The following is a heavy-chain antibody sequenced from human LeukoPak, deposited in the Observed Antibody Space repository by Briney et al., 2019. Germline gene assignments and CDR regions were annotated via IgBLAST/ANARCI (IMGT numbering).Heavy chain of an antibody. CDR3: ARDRVVVAAPYYYGMDV. D-gene: IGHD2-15*01. CDR1: GGSLSSGGYY. Sequence: PSETPSPTCTVSGGSLSSGGYYWSWIRPHPRKGLEWIGYIYYSGSTYYNPSLKSRVTISVDTSKNQFCLKLSSVTAADTAVYYCARDRVVVAAPYYYGMDVWGKGTTVTVSS. CDR2: IYYSGST. J-gene: IGHJ6*04. V-gene: IGHV4-31*03.